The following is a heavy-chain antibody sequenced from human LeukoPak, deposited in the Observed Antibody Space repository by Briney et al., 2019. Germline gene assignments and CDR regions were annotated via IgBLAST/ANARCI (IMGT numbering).Heavy chain of an antibody. CDR1: GYTFTSYG. CDR2: ISAYNGNT. V-gene: IGHV1-18*01. CDR3: ARAAGVVVPAAIRRNGIDI. J-gene: IGHJ3*02. Sequence: ASVKVSCKASGYTFTSYGISWVRQAPGQGLEWMGWISAYNGNTNYAQKLQGRVTMTTGTSTSTAYMELRSLRSDDTAVYYCARAAGVVVPAAIRRNGIDIWGQGTMVTVSS. D-gene: IGHD2-2*01.